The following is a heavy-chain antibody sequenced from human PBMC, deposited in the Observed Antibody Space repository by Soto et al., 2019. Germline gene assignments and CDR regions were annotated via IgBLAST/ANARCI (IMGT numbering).Heavy chain of an antibody. D-gene: IGHD4-17*01. CDR2: ISGSGGST. CDR3: AKVGDDYGLYYYYGMDV. CDR1: GFTFSSYA. Sequence: GGSLRLSCAASGFTFSSYAMSWVRQAPGKGLEWVSAISGSGGSTYYADSVKGRFTISRDNSKNTLYLQMNSLRAEDTAVYYCAKVGDDYGLYYYYGMDVWGQGTTVPVSS. V-gene: IGHV3-23*01. J-gene: IGHJ6*02.